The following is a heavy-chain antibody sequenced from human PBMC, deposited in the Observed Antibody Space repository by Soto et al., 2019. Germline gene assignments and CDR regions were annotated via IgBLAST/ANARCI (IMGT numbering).Heavy chain of an antibody. V-gene: IGHV3-30*18. CDR3: AKDAYDVVVVAATPFSYYYGTDV. Sequence: PGGSLRLSCAASGFTFSSYGMPWVRQAPHTGLEPVAVISCAGSNKYYADSVKGRFTISGDNSTNTLYLQLNSLRAEDTAVYYCAKDAYDVVVVAATPFSYYYGTDVLGQGTIVTVS. J-gene: IGHJ6*02. CDR2: ISCAGSNK. CDR1: GFTFSSYG. D-gene: IGHD2-15*01.